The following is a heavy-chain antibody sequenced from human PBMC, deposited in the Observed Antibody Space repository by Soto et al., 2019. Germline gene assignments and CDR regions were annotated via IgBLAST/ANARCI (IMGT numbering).Heavy chain of an antibody. CDR1: GFTFSDYY. Sequence: GGSLRLSCAASGFTFSDYYMSWIRQAPGKGLEWVSYISSSGSTIYYADSVKGRFTISRDNAKNSLYLQMNSLRAEDTAVYYCARERTDWLPRGEEYYMDVWGKGTTVTVSS. V-gene: IGHV3-11*01. CDR3: ARERTDWLPRGEEYYMDV. D-gene: IGHD3-9*01. CDR2: ISSSGSTI. J-gene: IGHJ6*03.